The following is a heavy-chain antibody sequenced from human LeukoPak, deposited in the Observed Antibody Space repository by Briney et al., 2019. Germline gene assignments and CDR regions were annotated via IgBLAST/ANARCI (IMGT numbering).Heavy chain of an antibody. V-gene: IGHV4-59*01. Sequence: PSETLSLTCAVSGGSISSYYWSWIRQPPGKGLEWIGYIDYSGSTTYNPSLKSRVTISVDTSKNQFSLRLSSVTAADTAIYYCARGANFDYWGQGTLVTVSS. J-gene: IGHJ4*02. CDR3: ARGANFDY. CDR2: IDYSGST. CDR1: GGSISSYY.